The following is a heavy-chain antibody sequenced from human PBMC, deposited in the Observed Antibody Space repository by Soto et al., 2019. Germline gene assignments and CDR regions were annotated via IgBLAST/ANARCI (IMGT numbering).Heavy chain of an antibody. J-gene: IGHJ4*02. CDR3: ARDSISYGPGVNDY. CDR1: GFSVSDSY. CDR2: IYSGGET. D-gene: IGHD4-17*01. Sequence: DVQLVESGGGLIQPGGSLRLSCAASGFSVSDSYLSWVRQAPGKGLEWVSIIYSGGETYYADSLKGRFTISRDSSNNMLYLQMNNLRAEDTAVYYCARDSISYGPGVNDYWGQGTRVTVSS. V-gene: IGHV3-53*01.